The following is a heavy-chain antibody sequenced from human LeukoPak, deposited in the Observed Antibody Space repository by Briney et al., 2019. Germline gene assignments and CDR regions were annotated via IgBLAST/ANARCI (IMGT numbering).Heavy chain of an antibody. V-gene: IGHV1-46*01. CDR3: VREPISGLYYFDY. Sequence: ASVKVSCEASGYTFTSYYIHWVRQAPGQGLEWMAIIKPSDGSRSYAQKFQGRITVTRDTATSTVYMELSSLRSDDTAIYYCVREPISGLYYFDYWGQGTLVTVSS. CDR1: GYTFTSYY. CDR2: IKPSDGSR. D-gene: IGHD2-15*01. J-gene: IGHJ4*02.